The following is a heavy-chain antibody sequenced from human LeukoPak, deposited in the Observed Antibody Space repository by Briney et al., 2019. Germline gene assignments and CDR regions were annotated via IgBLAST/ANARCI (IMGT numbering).Heavy chain of an antibody. CDR2: IRYDGSNK. CDR3: AKDDYGGNSFQGDAFDI. J-gene: IGHJ3*02. CDR1: GFTFSSYG. D-gene: IGHD4-23*01. V-gene: IGHV3-30*02. Sequence: GGSLRLSCAASGFTFSSYGMHWVRQAPGKGLEWVAFIRYDGSNKYYADSVKGRFTISRDNSENTLYLQMNSLRAEDTAVYYCAKDDYGGNSFQGDAFDIWGQGTMVTVSS.